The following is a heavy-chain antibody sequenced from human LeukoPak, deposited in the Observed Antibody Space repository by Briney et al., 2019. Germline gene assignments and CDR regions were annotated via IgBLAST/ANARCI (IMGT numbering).Heavy chain of an antibody. CDR1: GGTFSSYA. CDR2: IIPIFGTA. D-gene: IGHD2-2*01. Sequence: GSSVKVSCKASGGTFSSYAISWVRQAPGQGLEWMGGIIPIFGTANYAQKFQGRVTITADESTSTAYMELSSLRSEDTAVYYCARDSWVEVPAAIYYYYGMDVWGKGTTVTVSS. V-gene: IGHV1-69*01. CDR3: ARDSWVEVPAAIYYYYGMDV. J-gene: IGHJ6*04.